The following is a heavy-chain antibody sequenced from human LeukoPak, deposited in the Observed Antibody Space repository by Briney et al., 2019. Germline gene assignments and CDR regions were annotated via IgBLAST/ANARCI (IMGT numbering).Heavy chain of an antibody. D-gene: IGHD3-22*01. V-gene: IGHV3-48*03. CDR3: ARAESDYYYDSGGAPLFFDY. Sequence: GGSLRLSCAASGFTFSSYEMNWVRQAPGRGLEWVSYISSSGSTIYYADSVKGRFTISRDNAKNSLYLQMKSLRAEDTAVYYCARAESDYYYDSGGAPLFFDYWGQGTLVTVSS. J-gene: IGHJ4*02. CDR1: GFTFSSYE. CDR2: ISSSGSTI.